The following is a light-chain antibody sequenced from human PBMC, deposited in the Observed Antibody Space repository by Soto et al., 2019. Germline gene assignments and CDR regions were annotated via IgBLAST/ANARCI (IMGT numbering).Light chain of an antibody. CDR2: EVS. J-gene: IGLJ1*01. Sequence: QSALTQPASVSGSPGQSITISCTGTSSDVGSYNLVSWYQQHPGKAPKLMIYEVSQRPSGVSNRFSGSKSGNTASLTISGLQAEDEADYYASVFGTGTKLTVL. CDR3: SV. V-gene: IGLV2-23*02. CDR1: SSDVGSYNL.